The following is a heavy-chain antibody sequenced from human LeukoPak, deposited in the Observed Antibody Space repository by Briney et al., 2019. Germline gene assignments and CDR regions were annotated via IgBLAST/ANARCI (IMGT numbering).Heavy chain of an antibody. Sequence: GGSLRLSCAASAFTFSSYSMNWVRQAPGKGLEWVSSISSSSSYIYYADSVKGRFTISRDNAKNSLYLQMNSLRAEDTAVYYCARDRQQAYCGGDCYATPQYYYYGMDVWGQGTTVTVSS. CDR1: AFTFSSYS. CDR2: ISSSSSYI. V-gene: IGHV3-21*01. D-gene: IGHD2-21*02. CDR3: ARDRQQAYCGGDCYATPQYYYYGMDV. J-gene: IGHJ6*02.